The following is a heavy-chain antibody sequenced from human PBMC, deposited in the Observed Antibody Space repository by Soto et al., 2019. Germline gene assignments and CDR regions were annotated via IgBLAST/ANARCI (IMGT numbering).Heavy chain of an antibody. V-gene: IGHV3-20*04. CDR2: INWNGGTT. CDR1: GFTFDDYG. Sequence: EVQLVESGGGVVRPGGSLRLSCIASGFTFDDYGMSWVRQVPGKGLEWVSGINWNGGTTHYADSLKGRFTISRDNAWNSLYLQMNGLWDEDSALYYCAKSQSPVVRGVIEAFDYWGQGTLVTVSS. J-gene: IGHJ4*02. D-gene: IGHD3-10*01. CDR3: AKSQSPVVRGVIEAFDY.